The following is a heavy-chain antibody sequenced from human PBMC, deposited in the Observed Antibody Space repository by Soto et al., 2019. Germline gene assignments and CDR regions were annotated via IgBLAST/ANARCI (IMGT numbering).Heavy chain of an antibody. D-gene: IGHD3-22*01. Sequence: ASVKVSCKASGYTFTSYGISWVRQAPGQGLEWMGWISAYNGNTNYAQKLQGRVTMTTDKSTSTAYMELRSLRSDDTAVYYCARVKDYYDSSGPVEYWGQGTLVTVSS. V-gene: IGHV1-18*01. CDR2: ISAYNGNT. CDR3: ARVKDYYDSSGPVEY. CDR1: GYTFTSYG. J-gene: IGHJ4*02.